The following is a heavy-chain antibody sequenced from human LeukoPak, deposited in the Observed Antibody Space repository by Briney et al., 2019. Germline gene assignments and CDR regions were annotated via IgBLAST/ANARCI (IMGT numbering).Heavy chain of an antibody. CDR3: ESVLMNPHNY. CDR1: GFTFSTYA. V-gene: IGHV3-30-3*01. J-gene: IGHJ4*02. Sequence: GSLRLSCASSGFTFSTYAMHWVRHAPGKGLERLAFISSHGNDKYYPDSVKGRFTISRDNSKNTLYLQMTSLRGEDSAVYYCESVLMNPHNYWGQGTLVTVSS. CDR2: ISSHGNDK. D-gene: IGHD3-16*01.